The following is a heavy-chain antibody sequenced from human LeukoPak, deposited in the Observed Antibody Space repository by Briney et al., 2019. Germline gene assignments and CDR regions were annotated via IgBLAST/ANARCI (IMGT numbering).Heavy chain of an antibody. CDR1: A. D-gene: IGHD1-26*01. Sequence: AISWVRQAPGQGLEWMGRTYYRSQWYTDYAGSVQSRIIINPDTSKNQFSLQLNSVTPEDTAVYYCARARSGSYPDYWGQGTLVTVSS. V-gene: IGHV6-1*01. CDR2: TYYRSQWYT. J-gene: IGHJ4*02. CDR3: ARARSGSYPDY.